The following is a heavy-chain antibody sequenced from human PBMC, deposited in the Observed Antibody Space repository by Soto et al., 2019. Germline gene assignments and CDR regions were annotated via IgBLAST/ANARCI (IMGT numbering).Heavy chain of an antibody. CDR2: IYHSGST. CDR1: GGSISSGGYS. CDR3: ARTIYDFWSGYYTWWFDP. Sequence: SSETLSLTCAVSGGSISSGGYSWSWIRQPPGKGLEWIGYIYHSGSTYYNPSLKSRVTISVDRSKNQFSLKLSSVTAADTAVYYCARTIYDFWSGYYTWWFDPWGQGTLVTVSS. J-gene: IGHJ5*02. V-gene: IGHV4-30-2*01. D-gene: IGHD3-3*01.